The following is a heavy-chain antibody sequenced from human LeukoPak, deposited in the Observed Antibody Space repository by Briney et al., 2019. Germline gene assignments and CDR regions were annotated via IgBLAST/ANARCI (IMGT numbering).Heavy chain of an antibody. Sequence: SVKVSCKASGGTFSSYAISWVRQAPGQGLEWMGRIIPILGIANYAQKFQGRVTITADKSTSTAYMELSSLRSEDTAVYYCARDLSLESDSSGYYYVFGDYWGQGTLVTVSS. CDR2: IIPILGIA. J-gene: IGHJ4*02. D-gene: IGHD3-22*01. V-gene: IGHV1-69*04. CDR3: ARDLSLESDSSGYYYVFGDY. CDR1: GGTFSSYA.